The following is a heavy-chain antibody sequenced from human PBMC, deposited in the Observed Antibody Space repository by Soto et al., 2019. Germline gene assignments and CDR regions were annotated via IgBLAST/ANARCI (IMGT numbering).Heavy chain of an antibody. J-gene: IGHJ3*01. CDR2: IGGYNGHA. D-gene: IGHD3-9*01. CDR3: ARDPRYYPDAFDV. CDR1: GNTFTTYG. V-gene: IGHV1-18*01. Sequence: QVQLVQSGGEVQKPGASVKVSCKASGNTFTTYGISWVRQAPGQGLEWMGWIGGYNGHANYAQKFQGRVTMTTDTSTSIAYMELRSLRSDDTAVYYSARDPRYYPDAFDVWGQATMVTVSA.